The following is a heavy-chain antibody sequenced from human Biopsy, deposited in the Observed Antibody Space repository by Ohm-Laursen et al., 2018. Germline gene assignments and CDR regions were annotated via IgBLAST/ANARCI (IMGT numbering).Heavy chain of an antibody. Sequence: SETLSLTCAVSGDSISNDYWSWIRQSAGQGLEWIGRIHTSGSTNHNLSLKIRVTMSVDTSKNQFSLRLTFVTAADTTVYYCARHAPSYSGSYWRYFDLWGRGTLVTVSS. J-gene: IGHJ2*01. CDR1: GDSISNDY. CDR3: ARHAPSYSGSYWRYFDL. D-gene: IGHD1-26*01. V-gene: IGHV4-4*07. CDR2: IHTSGST.